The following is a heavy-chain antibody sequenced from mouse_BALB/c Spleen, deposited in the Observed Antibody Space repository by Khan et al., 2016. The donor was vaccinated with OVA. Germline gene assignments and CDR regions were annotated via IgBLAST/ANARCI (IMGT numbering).Heavy chain of an antibody. J-gene: IGHJ4*01. CDR1: GFSLTNSG. D-gene: IGHD2-10*01. V-gene: IGHV2-6-1*01. Sequence: QVRLQQSGPGLVAPSQSLSITCTISGFSLTNSGIHWVRQPPGKGLEWLVMIWSDGSTTYNSALKSRLTISKDNSKSQVFLKMNSLQTDDTAMYFCARQPYYHYNIMDYWGQGTSVTVSS. CDR3: ARQPYYHYNIMDY. CDR2: IWSDGST.